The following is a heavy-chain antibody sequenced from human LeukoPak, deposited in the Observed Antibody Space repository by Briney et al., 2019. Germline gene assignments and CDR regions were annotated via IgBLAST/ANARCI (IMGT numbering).Heavy chain of an antibody. CDR1: GGSISSYY. Sequence: PSETLSLTCTVSGGSISSYYWSWIRQPPGKGLEWIGYIYYSGSTNYNPSLKSRVTISVDTSKNQFSLKLSSVTAADTAVYYCARDRSRFAPDAFDIWGQGTMVTVSS. CDR3: ARDRSRFAPDAFDI. CDR2: IYYSGST. V-gene: IGHV4-59*01. J-gene: IGHJ3*02.